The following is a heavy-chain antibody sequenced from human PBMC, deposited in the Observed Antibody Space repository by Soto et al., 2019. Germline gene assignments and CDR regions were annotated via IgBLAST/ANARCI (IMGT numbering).Heavy chain of an antibody. J-gene: IGHJ6*03. V-gene: IGHV1-69*05. CDR2: IIPNSGTA. CDR3: ARGVGYCSGGSCFLYYYYYYYMDV. CDR1: GGTFSSYA. D-gene: IGHD2-15*01. Sequence: SVKVSCKASGGTFSSYAISWVRQAPGQGLEWMGGIIPNSGTANYAQKFQGRVTMTRNTSISTAYMELSSLRSEDTAVYYCARGVGYCSGGSCFLYYYYYYYMDVWGKGTTVTVSS.